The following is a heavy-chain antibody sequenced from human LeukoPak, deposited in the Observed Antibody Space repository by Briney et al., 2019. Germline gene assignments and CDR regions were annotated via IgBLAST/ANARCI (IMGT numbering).Heavy chain of an antibody. CDR2: ISGRGSGGST. V-gene: IGHV3-23*01. CDR1: GFTFSSYA. Sequence: GGSLRLSCAASGFTFSSYAMSWVRQAPGKGLEWVSSISGRGSGGSTYYADSVKGRFTISRDNSKNTLYLQMNSLIAEDTAVYYCAKSGYNRFDYWGQGTRVTVSS. J-gene: IGHJ4*02. D-gene: IGHD5-24*01. CDR3: AKSGYNRFDY.